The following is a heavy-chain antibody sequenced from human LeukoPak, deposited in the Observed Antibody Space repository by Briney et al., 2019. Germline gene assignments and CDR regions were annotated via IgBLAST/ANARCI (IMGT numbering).Heavy chain of an antibody. CDR2: IYDNGNT. CDR3: AREAGGGWDYFDY. J-gene: IGHJ4*02. D-gene: IGHD3-10*01. V-gene: IGHV4-59*12. Sequence: SETLSLICTVSGDSISDKYWSWLRQPPGKEPEWIGYIYDNGNTNYNPSLKSRVTMSVDTSKNQFSLKLSSVTAADTAVYYCAREAGGGWDYFDYWGQGTLVTVSS. CDR1: GDSISDKY.